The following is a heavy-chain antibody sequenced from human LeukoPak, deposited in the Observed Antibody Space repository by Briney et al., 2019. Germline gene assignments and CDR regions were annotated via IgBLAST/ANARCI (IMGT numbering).Heavy chain of an antibody. CDR1: GFSIKTYS. CDR2: ISSSGGYI. Sequence: GGSLRLSCAASGFSIKTYSMTWVRQAPGEGLEWVSTISSSGGYIYYADSVKGRFTISRDTTKNSLYLQMNSLRVEDTAVYNCARLRDTVTSASDYWGQGTLVTVSS. CDR3: ARLRDTVTSASDY. D-gene: IGHD4-17*01. J-gene: IGHJ4*02. V-gene: IGHV3-21*01.